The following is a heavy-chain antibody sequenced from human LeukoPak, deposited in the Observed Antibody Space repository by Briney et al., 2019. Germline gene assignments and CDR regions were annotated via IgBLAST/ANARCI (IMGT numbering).Heavy chain of an antibody. V-gene: IGHV4-34*01. Sequence: SETLSLTCAVYGGSFSGYYWSWIRQPPGKGLEWIGEINHSGSTNYNPSLKSRVTISVDTSKNQFPLKLSSVTAADTAVYYCASHADTNWFDPWGQGTLVTVSS. CDR2: INHSGST. CDR1: GGSFSGYY. D-gene: IGHD1-26*01. J-gene: IGHJ5*02. CDR3: ASHADTNWFDP.